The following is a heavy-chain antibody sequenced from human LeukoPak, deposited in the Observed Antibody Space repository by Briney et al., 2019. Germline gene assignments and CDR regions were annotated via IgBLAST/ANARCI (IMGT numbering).Heavy chain of an antibody. CDR1: GFTFSSYE. D-gene: IGHD5-18*01. CDR2: ISSSGSTI. J-gene: IGHJ4*02. V-gene: IGHV3-48*03. CDR3: ARAAPQYSSEYFDY. Sequence: PGGSLRLSCAASGFTFSSYEMNWVRQAPGKGLEWVSYISSSGSTIYYADSVKGRFTISRDNAKNSLYLQMNSLRAEDTAVYYCARAAPQYSSEYFDYWGQGTLVTVSS.